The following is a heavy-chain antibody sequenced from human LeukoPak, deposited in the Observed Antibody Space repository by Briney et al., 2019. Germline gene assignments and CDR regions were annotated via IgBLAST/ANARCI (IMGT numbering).Heavy chain of an antibody. D-gene: IGHD3-22*01. J-gene: IGHJ6*03. CDR2: ISSSGTTI. CDR1: GFTFSSCE. V-gene: IGHV3-48*03. CDR3: ARGVYDSSPLNYYMDV. Sequence: GGSLRLSCAASGFTFSSCEMNWVRQAPGRVLEWVSYISSSGTTIYYADSVKGRFTMSRDNAKNSLYLQMNSLRAEDTAVYYCARGVYDSSPLNYYMDVWGKGTTVTVSS.